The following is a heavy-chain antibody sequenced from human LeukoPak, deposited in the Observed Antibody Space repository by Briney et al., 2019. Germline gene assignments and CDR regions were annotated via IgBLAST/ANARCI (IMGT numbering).Heavy chain of an antibody. CDR2: MNPNTGNT. Sequence: ASVKVSCKASGYTFNSYDINWVRQATGQGLEWMGWMNPNTGNTGYGERFQGRVTMTRDNSISTAYMELNSLTSEDTAVYYCARGGAGTYYKRGGWFDPWGQGTVVTVSS. J-gene: IGHJ5*02. CDR3: ARGGAGTYYKRGGWFDP. CDR1: GYTFNSYD. D-gene: IGHD3-10*01. V-gene: IGHV1-8*01.